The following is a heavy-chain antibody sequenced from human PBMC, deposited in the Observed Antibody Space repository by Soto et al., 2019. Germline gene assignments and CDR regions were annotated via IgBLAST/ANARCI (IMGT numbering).Heavy chain of an antibody. CDR2: IKSKTGGGTT. Sequence: GGSLRLSCAAFGFPFSNAWINWVRQAPGKGLEWVGRIKSKTGGGTTDYAAPVKGRFTISRDDSKNTLYLQMNSLKTEDTAVYYCTTVNIYRSSWYFGYSGMDVWGQGTTVTVSS. V-gene: IGHV3-15*07. J-gene: IGHJ6*02. CDR3: TTVNIYRSSWYFGYSGMDV. CDR1: GFPFSNAW. D-gene: IGHD6-13*01.